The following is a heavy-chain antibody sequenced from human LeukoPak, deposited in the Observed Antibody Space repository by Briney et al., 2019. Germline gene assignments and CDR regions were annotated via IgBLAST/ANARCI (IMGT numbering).Heavy chain of an antibody. CDR3: TRGARRFCTNASCYRDFF. Sequence: GGSLRLSCAASGFTLNDYFMSWVRQAPGKGLEWVSFISGRSNTIHYSDSVKGRFTISRDNAKNSPDLQMNSLSAEDTGVYYCTRGARRFCTNASCYRDFFWGQGTLVIVSS. V-gene: IGHV3-11*04. D-gene: IGHD2-2*02. J-gene: IGHJ4*02. CDR1: GFTLNDYF. CDR2: ISGRSNTI.